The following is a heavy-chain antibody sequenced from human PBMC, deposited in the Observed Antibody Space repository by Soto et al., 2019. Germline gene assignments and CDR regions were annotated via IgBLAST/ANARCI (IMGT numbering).Heavy chain of an antibody. CDR2: IYYSGST. V-gene: IGHV4-59*01. D-gene: IGHD7-27*01. CDR1: GGSISSYY. Sequence: PSETLSLTCTVSGGSISSYYWSWIRQPPGKGLEWIGYIYYSGSTNYNPSLKSRVTISVDTSKNQFSLKLSSVTAADTAVYYCAGGGRAGGWGWDFDYWAQGTLVTVSS. CDR3: AGGGRAGGWGWDFDY. J-gene: IGHJ4*02.